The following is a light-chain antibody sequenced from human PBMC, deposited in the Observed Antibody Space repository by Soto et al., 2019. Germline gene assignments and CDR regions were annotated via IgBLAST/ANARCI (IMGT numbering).Light chain of an antibody. CDR3: SSYAGSNNYV. Sequence: QSALTQPPCASGSPGQSVTISCAGTSSDVGGYDYVSWYQQHPGEAPKLIIYEVSKRPSGVPDRFSGSKSGNTASLTVSGLQAEDEADYYCSSYAGSNNYVFGTGTKVTVL. CDR1: SSDVGGYDY. J-gene: IGLJ1*01. CDR2: EVS. V-gene: IGLV2-8*01.